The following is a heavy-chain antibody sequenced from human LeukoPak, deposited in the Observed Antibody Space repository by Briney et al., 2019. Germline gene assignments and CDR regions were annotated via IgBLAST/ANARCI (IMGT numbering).Heavy chain of an antibody. J-gene: IGHJ4*02. CDR3: ARDPNGYCSSTSCYGDDY. CDR1: GFTVSSNY. CDR2: IYSGGST. D-gene: IGHD2-2*01. V-gene: IGHV3-66*01. Sequence: GGSLRLSCAASGFTVSSNYMSWVRQAPGKGLEWVSVIYSGGSTYYADSVKGRFTISRGNSKNTLYLQMNSLRAEDTAVYYCARDPNGYCSSTSCYGDDYWGQGTLVTVSS.